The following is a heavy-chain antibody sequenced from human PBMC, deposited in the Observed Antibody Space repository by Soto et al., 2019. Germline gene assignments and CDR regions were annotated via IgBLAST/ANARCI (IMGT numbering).Heavy chain of an antibody. CDR3: ARAYDFWSGYYTDYYYGMDV. D-gene: IGHD3-3*01. CDR2: IWYDGSKK. V-gene: IGHV3-33*01. J-gene: IGHJ6*02. CDR1: GFAFSSYG. Sequence: GGSLRLSCAASGFAFSSYGMHWVRQAPGKGLEWVAVIWYDGSKKLYVDSVKGRFTISRDNSKNTLYLQMNSLRAEDTAVYYCARAYDFWSGYYTDYYYGMDVWGQGTTVTAP.